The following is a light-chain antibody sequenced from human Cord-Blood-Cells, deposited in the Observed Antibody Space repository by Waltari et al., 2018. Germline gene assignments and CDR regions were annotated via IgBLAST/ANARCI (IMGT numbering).Light chain of an antibody. CDR1: SSDVGSYTL. CDR2: EGS. V-gene: IGLV2-23*01. CDR3: CSYAGMVV. J-gene: IGLJ2*01. Sequence: QSALTQPASVSGSPGQSITISSTGTSSDVGSYTLVSWYQQHPGKAPKLMIYEGSKRPPWVSNRFSGSKSGNTASRTISGLQAEDEADYYCCSYAGMVVFGGGTKLTVL.